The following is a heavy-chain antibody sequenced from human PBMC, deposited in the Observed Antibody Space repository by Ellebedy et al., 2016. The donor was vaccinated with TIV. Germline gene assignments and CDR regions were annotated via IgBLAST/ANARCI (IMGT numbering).Heavy chain of an antibody. CDR1: GYTFTSYY. V-gene: IGHV1-46*01. CDR3: AREGPSYIVGVVDATPAGGGH. Sequence: ASVKVSXXASGYTFTSYYMHWVRQAPGQGLEWMGIINPSGGSTSYAQKFQGRVTMTRDTSTSTVYMELSSLRFEDTAVDYCAREGPSYIVGVVDATPAGGGHWGQGTLVTVSS. CDR2: INPSGGST. D-gene: IGHD2-15*01. J-gene: IGHJ4*02.